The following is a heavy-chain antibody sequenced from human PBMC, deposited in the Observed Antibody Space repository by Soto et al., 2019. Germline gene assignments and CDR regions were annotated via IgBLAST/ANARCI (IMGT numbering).Heavy chain of an antibody. D-gene: IGHD3-22*01. V-gene: IGHV3-11*01. Sequence: GGSLRLSCAASGFTFSDYYMSWIRQAPGKGLEWVSYISSSGSTIYYADSVKGRFTISRDNAKNSLYLQMNSLRAEDTAVYYCARADDSSGYYTPFFDYWGQGTLVTVSS. CDR3: ARADDSSGYYTPFFDY. CDR1: GFTFSDYY. J-gene: IGHJ4*02. CDR2: ISSSGSTI.